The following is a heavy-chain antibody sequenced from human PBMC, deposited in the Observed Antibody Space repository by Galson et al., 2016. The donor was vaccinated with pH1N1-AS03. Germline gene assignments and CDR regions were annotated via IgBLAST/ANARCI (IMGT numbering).Heavy chain of an antibody. Sequence: SVKVSCKASGYNFSNYGITWVRQAPGQGLEWMGWISGYNGNTKYAQKFEARVTLTTDTSTNTAFIELRSLGSDDTAVYYCARGIAVEPTANWFDPWGQGTLVTVSS. J-gene: IGHJ5*02. CDR2: ISGYNGNT. D-gene: IGHD2-2*01. CDR3: ARGIAVEPTANWFDP. V-gene: IGHV1-18*01. CDR1: GYNFSNYG.